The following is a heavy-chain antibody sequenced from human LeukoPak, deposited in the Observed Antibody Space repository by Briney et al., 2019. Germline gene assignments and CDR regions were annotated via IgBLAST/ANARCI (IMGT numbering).Heavy chain of an antibody. CDR1: GFTFGDFA. V-gene: IGHV3-21*01. Sequence: GGSLRLSCAASGFTFGDFAMIWVRQPPGKGLEWVSSISSSSSYIYYADSVKGRFTISRDNAKNSLYLQMNSLRAEDTAVYYCAELGITMIGGVWGKGTTVTISS. CDR3: AELGITMIGGV. J-gene: IGHJ6*04. CDR2: ISSSSSYI. D-gene: IGHD3-10*02.